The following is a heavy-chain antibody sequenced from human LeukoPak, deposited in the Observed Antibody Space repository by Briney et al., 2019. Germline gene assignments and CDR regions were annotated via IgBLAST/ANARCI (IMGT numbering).Heavy chain of an antibody. CDR3: ARGLVVAGNCFDP. D-gene: IGHD6-19*01. Sequence: ASVKVSCKASGYTFTSYDINWVRQATGQGLEWMGWMNPNSGNTGYAQKFQGRVTMNRNTYISTDYMELSSLRSEDTAVYYCARGLVVAGNCFDPWGQGTLVTVSS. V-gene: IGHV1-8*01. J-gene: IGHJ5*02. CDR2: MNPNSGNT. CDR1: GYTFTSYD.